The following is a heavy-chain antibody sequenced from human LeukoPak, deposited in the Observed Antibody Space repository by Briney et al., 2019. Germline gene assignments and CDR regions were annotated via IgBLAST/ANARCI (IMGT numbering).Heavy chain of an antibody. J-gene: IGHJ4*02. D-gene: IGHD3-3*01. Sequence: GGSLRLSCAASGFTFSSYAMSWVRQAPGKGLEWVSAISGSGGSTHYADSVKGRFTISRDNSKSTLYLQMNSLRGEDTAVYYCAKFASHYDFWSGYYFDYWGQGTLVTVSS. CDR2: ISGSGGST. CDR3: AKFASHYDFWSGYYFDY. V-gene: IGHV3-23*01. CDR1: GFTFSSYA.